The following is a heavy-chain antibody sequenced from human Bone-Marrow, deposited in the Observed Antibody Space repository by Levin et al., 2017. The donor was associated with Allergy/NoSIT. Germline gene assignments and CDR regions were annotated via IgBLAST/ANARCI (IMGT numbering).Heavy chain of an antibody. CDR2: INPNSGGT. CDR1: GYSFTGYY. Sequence: PGESLKISCKASGYSFTGYYMHWVRQAPGQGLEWMGWINPNSGGTKYAQKFQGRVTMTRDTSISIAYMELSRLRSDDTAVYYCARSTDTAMVECWFDPWGQGTLVIVSS. D-gene: IGHD5-18*01. CDR3: ARSTDTAMVECWFDP. J-gene: IGHJ5*02. V-gene: IGHV1-2*02.